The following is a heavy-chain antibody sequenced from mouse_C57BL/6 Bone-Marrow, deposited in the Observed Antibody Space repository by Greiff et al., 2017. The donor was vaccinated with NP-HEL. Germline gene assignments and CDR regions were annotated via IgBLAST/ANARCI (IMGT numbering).Heavy chain of an antibody. J-gene: IGHJ4*01. CDR2: IDPNSGGT. V-gene: IGHV1-72*01. CDR3: ANYYGSSPYAMDY. Sequence: VQLQQPGAELMKPGASVKLSCKASGYTFTSYWMHWVKQRPGRGLEWIGRIDPNSGGTKYNEKFKSKATLTVDKPSSTAYMQLSSLTSEDSAVYYCANYYGSSPYAMDYWGQGTSVTVSS. D-gene: IGHD1-1*01. CDR1: GYTFTSYW.